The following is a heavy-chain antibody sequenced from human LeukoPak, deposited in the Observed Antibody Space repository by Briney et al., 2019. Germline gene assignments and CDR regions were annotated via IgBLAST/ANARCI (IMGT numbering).Heavy chain of an antibody. D-gene: IGHD3-3*01. Sequence: SETLSLTCTVSGGSISSYYWSWIRQPPGKGLEWIGYIYYSGSTNYNPSLKSRVTISVDTSKNQFSLKLSSVTAADTAVYYCARRPYDFWSGYQVGDDAFDIWGQGTMVTVSS. J-gene: IGHJ3*02. V-gene: IGHV4-59*01. CDR3: ARRPYDFWSGYQVGDDAFDI. CDR1: GGSISSYY. CDR2: IYYSGST.